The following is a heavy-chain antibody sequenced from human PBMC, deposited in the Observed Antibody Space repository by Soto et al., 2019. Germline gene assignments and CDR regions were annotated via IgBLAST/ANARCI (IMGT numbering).Heavy chain of an antibody. CDR1: GGSISSGGYY. Sequence: QVQLQESGPGLVKPSQTLSLTCTVSGGSISSGGYYWSWIRQHPGKGLEWIGYIYYSGSTYYNPSLKSRVTISQETTNNNCTRNRGSVTAADTAVYGCGKDTGRGGGWLKFWGQGTMVTVSS. CDR2: IYYSGST. J-gene: IGHJ3*01. CDR3: GKDTGRGGGWLKF. V-gene: IGHV4-31*03. D-gene: IGHD3-16*01.